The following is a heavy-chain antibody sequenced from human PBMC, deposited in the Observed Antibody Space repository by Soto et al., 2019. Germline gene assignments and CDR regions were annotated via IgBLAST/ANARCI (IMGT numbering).Heavy chain of an antibody. CDR3: ARARGPNTPDY. J-gene: IGHJ4*02. CDR1: GFTFSNYW. V-gene: IGHV3-7*01. CDR2: MNQDGSQI. D-gene: IGHD2-2*02. Sequence: SGGSLRLSCAVSGFTFSNYWMTWVRQAPGKGLEWVAYMNQDGSQIYYVDSLRGRFTISRDNAKNSLYLQMNSLRVDDTAVYYCARARGPNTPDYWGQGTLVTVSS.